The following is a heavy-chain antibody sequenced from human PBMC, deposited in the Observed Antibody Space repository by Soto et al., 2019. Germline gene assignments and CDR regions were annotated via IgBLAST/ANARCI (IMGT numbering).Heavy chain of an antibody. CDR3: TRDRSSSWYGVLFDY. Sequence: GGSLRLSCTASGFTFGDYAMSWVRQAPGKGLEWVGFIRSKAYGGTTEYAASVKGRFTISRDDSKSIAYLQMNSLKTEDTAVYYCTRDRSSSWYGVLFDYWGQGTLVTVSS. V-gene: IGHV3-49*04. J-gene: IGHJ4*02. CDR2: IRSKAYGGTT. CDR1: GFTFGDYA. D-gene: IGHD6-13*01.